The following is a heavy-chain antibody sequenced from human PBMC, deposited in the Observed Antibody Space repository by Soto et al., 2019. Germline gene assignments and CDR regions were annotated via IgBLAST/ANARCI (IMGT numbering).Heavy chain of an antibody. CDR2: ISYDGSKR. J-gene: IGHJ4*02. V-gene: IGHV3-30*18. CDR3: AKDRDYGGNSPLH. Sequence: QVQLVESGGGVVQPGRSLRLSCAASGFTLSGYGMHWVRQSPGKGLEWVAVISYDGSKRDSADSVRGRFTISRDNSKNTLYLQMNSLRIEDTAVYYCAKDRDYGGNSPLHWGQGTLVTVSS. CDR1: GFTLSGYG. D-gene: IGHD4-17*01.